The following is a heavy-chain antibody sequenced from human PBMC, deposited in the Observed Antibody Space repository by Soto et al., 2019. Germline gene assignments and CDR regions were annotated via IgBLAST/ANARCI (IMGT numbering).Heavy chain of an antibody. V-gene: IGHV1-2*02. CDR2: INPNSGGT. CDR3: ARPKSTIFGVDYGMDV. CDR1: GYTFTNYY. D-gene: IGHD3-3*01. J-gene: IGHJ6*02. Sequence: ASVKVSCKASGYTFTNYYMHWLRQAPGQGLEWMGWINPNSGGTNYAQKFQGRVTMTRDTSISTAYMELSRLRSDDTAVYYCARPKSTIFGVDYGMDVWGQGTTVTVSS.